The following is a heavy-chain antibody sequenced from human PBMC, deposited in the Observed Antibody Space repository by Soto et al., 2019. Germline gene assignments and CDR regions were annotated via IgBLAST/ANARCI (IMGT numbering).Heavy chain of an antibody. D-gene: IGHD3-10*01. Sequence: QVQLVQSGAEVKKPGSSVEVSCKASGGTFSSYTISWVRQAPGQGLEWMGRIIPILGIANYAQKFQGRVTITADKSTSTAYMELSSLRSEDTAVYYCARVWFGDYYGMDVWGQGTTVTVSS. V-gene: IGHV1-69*02. CDR3: ARVWFGDYYGMDV. CDR1: GGTFSSYT. CDR2: IIPILGIA. J-gene: IGHJ6*02.